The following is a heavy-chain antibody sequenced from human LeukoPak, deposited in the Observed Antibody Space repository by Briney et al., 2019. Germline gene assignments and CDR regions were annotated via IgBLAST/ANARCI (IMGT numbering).Heavy chain of an antibody. D-gene: IGHD1-26*01. CDR1: GFTFSSYA. Sequence: GGSRRPAWAAAGFTFSSYAMSWVRQAPGKWREWVSAISGRGGSTYYAACAQGRFTISRANPTSTLYLQINSLRAEDTAVYYCAKEVGSYFRSSFDYWGQGTLVTVSS. CDR2: ISGRGGST. V-gene: IGHV3-23*01. J-gene: IGHJ4*02. CDR3: AKEVGSYFRSSFDY.